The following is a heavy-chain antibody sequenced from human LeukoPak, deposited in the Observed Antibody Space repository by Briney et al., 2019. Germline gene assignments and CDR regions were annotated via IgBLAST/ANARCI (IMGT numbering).Heavy chain of an antibody. V-gene: IGHV4-38-2*02. J-gene: IGHJ6*03. CDR1: GYSISSGYY. D-gene: IGHD5-18*01. Sequence: SETLSLTCTVSGYSISSGYYWAWLRQTPGKGLEWIGNIYHTGSTNYNPSLKSRVTISVDTSKNQFSLKMTSVTAADTAVYYCARVNTAVAPYYHYYIDVWGTGTTVTISS. CDR2: IYHTGST. CDR3: ARVNTAVAPYYHYYIDV.